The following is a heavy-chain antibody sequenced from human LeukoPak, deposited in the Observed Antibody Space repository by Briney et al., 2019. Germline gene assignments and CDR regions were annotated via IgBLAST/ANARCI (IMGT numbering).Heavy chain of an antibody. D-gene: IGHD2-15*01. J-gene: IGHJ4*02. V-gene: IGHV1-69*13. Sequence: ASVKVSCKASGGTFSSYAISWVRQAPGQGLEWMGGIIPIFGTANYAQKFQGRVTITADESTSTAYVELSSLRSEDTAVCYCAVQGGLFDYWGQGTLVTVPS. CDR3: AVQGGLFDY. CDR2: IIPIFGTA. CDR1: GGTFSSYA.